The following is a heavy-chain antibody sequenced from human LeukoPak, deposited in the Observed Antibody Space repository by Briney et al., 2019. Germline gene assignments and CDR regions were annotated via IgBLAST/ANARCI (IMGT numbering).Heavy chain of an antibody. CDR1: GFTFSRYG. Sequence: VGSLRLSCAASGFTFSRYGMHWVRQAPGKGLVWVSPVSVDLSGTNYADSVKGRFTISRDSAKNTLYLHMNSLRAEDTAVYYCSRGGATCWGQRTLVTASS. D-gene: IGHD1-26*01. CDR3: SRGGATC. J-gene: IGHJ1*01. CDR2: VSVDLSGT. V-gene: IGHV3-74*01.